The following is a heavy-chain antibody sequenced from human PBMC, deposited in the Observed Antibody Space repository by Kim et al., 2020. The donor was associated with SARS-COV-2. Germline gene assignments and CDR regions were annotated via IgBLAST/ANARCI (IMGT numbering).Heavy chain of an antibody. V-gene: IGHV3-30*03. J-gene: IGHJ6*02. CDR3: ARDIGTIYYYGMDV. Sequence: GGSLRLSCVASGFTFSGHVMHWVRQAPGRGLEWVAATPYDGETKYYADAVKGRFTISRDNSKNTLYLQMDSLRGEDTAVYFCARDIGTIYYYGMDVWGQGTTVTVSS. CDR1: GFTFSGHV. D-gene: IGHD1-1*01. CDR2: TPYDGETK.